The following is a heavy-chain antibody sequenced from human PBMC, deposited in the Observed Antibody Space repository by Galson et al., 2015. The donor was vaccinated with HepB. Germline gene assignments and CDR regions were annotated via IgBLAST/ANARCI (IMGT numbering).Heavy chain of an antibody. CDR2: IKHDGTEK. Sequence: SLRLSCAASGFIFRSYYMRWVRQAPGQGLEWVANIKHDGTEKDYVASVEGRFTISRDNAKNSLYLQMNSLRADDTAVYYCARYCSSATCNDAFDIWGQGTVVNVSS. D-gene: IGHD2-2*01. V-gene: IGHV3-7*03. CDR3: ARYCSSATCNDAFDI. J-gene: IGHJ3*02. CDR1: GFIFRSYY.